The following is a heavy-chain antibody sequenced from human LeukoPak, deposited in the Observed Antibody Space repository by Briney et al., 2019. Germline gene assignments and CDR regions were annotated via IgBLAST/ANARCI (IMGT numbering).Heavy chain of an antibody. J-gene: IGHJ6*03. CDR2: IYYSGST. Sequence: SETLSLTCTVSGDSISSTSYYWGWVRQPPGKGLEWIGTIYYSGSTYYNPSLKSRVIMSVDTSKNQFSLKLSSVTAADTAVYYCARVARYYYYMDVWGKGTTVTVSS. V-gene: IGHV4-39*01. CDR3: ARVARYYYYMDV. CDR1: GDSISSTSYY.